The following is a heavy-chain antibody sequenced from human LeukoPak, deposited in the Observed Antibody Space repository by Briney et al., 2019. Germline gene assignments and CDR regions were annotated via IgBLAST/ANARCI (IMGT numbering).Heavy chain of an antibody. V-gene: IGHV1-46*01. Sequence: ASVKVSCKASGYTFTSYYMHWVRQAPGQGLEWMGIINPSGGSTSYAQKFQGRVTMTRDTSTSTVYMELSSLRSEDTAVYYCARGRGRWTTSGYFQHWGQGTLVTVSS. CDR1: GYTFTSYY. CDR2: INPSGGST. D-gene: IGHD4-17*01. CDR3: ARGRGRWTTSGYFQH. J-gene: IGHJ1*01.